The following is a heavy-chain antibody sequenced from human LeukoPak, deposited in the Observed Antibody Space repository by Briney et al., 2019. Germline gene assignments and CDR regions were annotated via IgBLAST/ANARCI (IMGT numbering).Heavy chain of an antibody. CDR2: ISYDGSNK. Sequence: GGSLRLSCAASGFTFSSYGMHWVRQAPGKGLEWVAVISYDGSNKYYADSVKGRFTISRDNSKNTLYLQMNSLRAEDTAVYYCATIAAAGTEVYWGQGTLVTASS. V-gene: IGHV3-30*03. CDR3: ATIAAAGTEVY. D-gene: IGHD6-13*01. CDR1: GFTFSSYG. J-gene: IGHJ4*02.